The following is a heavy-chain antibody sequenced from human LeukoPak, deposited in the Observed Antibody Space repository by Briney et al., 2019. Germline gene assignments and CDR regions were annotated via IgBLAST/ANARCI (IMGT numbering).Heavy chain of an antibody. D-gene: IGHD3-10*01. J-gene: IGHJ4*02. V-gene: IGHV4-34*01. CDR3: ARRYYYNLGSFPFDF. CDR1: GGPFSGYF. Sequence: LETLSLTCAVSGGPFSGYFWSWIRQSSGKGLEWIGEIHNSGTTNYNPSLNSRVTISEDTSKNQFYLNLSSVTAADTAVYYCARRYYYNLGSFPFDFWGQRTLVTVSS. CDR2: IHNSGTT.